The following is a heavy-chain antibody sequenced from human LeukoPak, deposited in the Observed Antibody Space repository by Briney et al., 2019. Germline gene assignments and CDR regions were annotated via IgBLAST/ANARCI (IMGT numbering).Heavy chain of an antibody. CDR3: GRKYDYGGNFWFDP. CDR1: GFTFSSYA. D-gene: IGHD4-23*01. V-gene: IGHV3-23*01. Sequence: GGSLRLSCAASGFTFSSYAMSWVRQAPGKGLEWVSAIIGSCGSTYYPDSVKVRFTISRDNAKKTLYLQMNSLRAEDTAVYYCGRKYDYGGNFWFDPWGQGTLVTVSS. CDR2: IIGSCGST. J-gene: IGHJ5*02.